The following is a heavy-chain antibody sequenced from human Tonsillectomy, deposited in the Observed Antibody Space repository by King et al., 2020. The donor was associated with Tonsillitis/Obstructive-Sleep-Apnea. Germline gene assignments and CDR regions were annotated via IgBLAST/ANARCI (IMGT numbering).Heavy chain of an antibody. CDR2: IRSNGYGETT. V-gene: IGHV3-49*05. Sequence: VQLVESGGGLVKPGRSLRLSCIGSGFTLGDYAMSWFRQAPGKGLEWVGFIRSNGYGETTAYSASVKGRFAISSDDSKNIAYLQMNSLKTEATAVYYCTKERTVGQVHYYYYYMDVWGKGTTVTVS. CDR1: GFTLGDYA. CDR3: TKERTVGQVHYYYYYMDV. D-gene: IGHD1-26*01. J-gene: IGHJ6*03.